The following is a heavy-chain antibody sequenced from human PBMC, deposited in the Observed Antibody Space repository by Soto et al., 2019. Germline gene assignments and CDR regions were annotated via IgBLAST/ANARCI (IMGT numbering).Heavy chain of an antibody. CDR3: ARQVPAAIRLGWFDP. D-gene: IGHD2-2*02. V-gene: IGHV4-39*01. CDR1: GASISVHSYY. Sequence: PSETLSLTCTVSGASISVHSYYWTWIRQPPGKGLECIGSSYYSGTTYFNPSLKSRATISVDTSKNQFSLRLTSVTAADTAVYYCARQVPAAIRLGWFDPWGQGTLVTVSS. J-gene: IGHJ5*02. CDR2: SYYSGTT.